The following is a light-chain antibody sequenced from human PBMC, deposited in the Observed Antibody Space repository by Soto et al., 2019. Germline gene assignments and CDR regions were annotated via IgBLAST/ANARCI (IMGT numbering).Light chain of an antibody. J-gene: IGLJ3*02. CDR1: SGHSSYA. CDR2: LNSDGSH. Sequence: QLVLTQSPSASASLGASVKLTCTLSSGHSSYAIAWHQQQPEKGPRYLMKLNSDGSHSKGDGIPDRFSGSSSGAERYRTISSLQSQDEADYSCQTWGTGIWVFCGGPKLTVL. CDR3: QTWGTGIWV. V-gene: IGLV4-69*01.